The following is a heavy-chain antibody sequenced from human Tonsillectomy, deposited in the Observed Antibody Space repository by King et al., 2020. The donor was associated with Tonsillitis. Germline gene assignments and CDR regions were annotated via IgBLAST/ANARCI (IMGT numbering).Heavy chain of an antibody. D-gene: IGHD5-18*01. CDR2: INPSGGGT. CDR1: GYTFTNYY. Sequence: VQLVESGAEVKKPGASVKVSCKASGYTFTNYYMHWVRQAPGQGLEWMVIINPSGGGTSYAQKFQGRVTMTRDTSTSTVYMELSSLRSEDTAVYYCARGHRDTAMGTFDPWGQGTLVTVPS. J-gene: IGHJ5*02. V-gene: IGHV1-46*01. CDR3: ARGHRDTAMGTFDP.